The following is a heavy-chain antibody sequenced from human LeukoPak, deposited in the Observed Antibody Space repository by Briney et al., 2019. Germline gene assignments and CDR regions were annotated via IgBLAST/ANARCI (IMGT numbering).Heavy chain of an antibody. D-gene: IGHD3-10*01. V-gene: IGHV4-39*01. Sequence: SETLSLTCTVSGGSISSSSYYWGWIRQPPGKGLEWIGSIYYSGSTYYNPSLRSRVTISVDTSTNQFSLRLSSVTAAGTAVYYCARGRITMVRGVILPNWFDPWGQGTLVTVSS. CDR2: IYYSGST. CDR3: ARGRITMVRGVILPNWFDP. CDR1: GGSISSSSYY. J-gene: IGHJ5*02.